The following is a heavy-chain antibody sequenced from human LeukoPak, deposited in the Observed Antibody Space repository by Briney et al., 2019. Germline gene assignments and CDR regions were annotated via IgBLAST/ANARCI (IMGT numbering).Heavy chain of an antibody. V-gene: IGHV3-23*01. J-gene: IGHJ3*02. CDR1: GFTFSDYA. D-gene: IGHD3-10*02. CDR3: AICSANYYNDAFDM. Sequence: GGSLRLSCAASGFTFSDYAMNWVRQAPGKGLEWVSFIRGGGAGTRYADPVQGRFIISRDNSKNTLYLQMNSLRVEDTATYYCAICSANYYNDAFDMWGQGTMVTVSS. CDR2: IRGGGAGT.